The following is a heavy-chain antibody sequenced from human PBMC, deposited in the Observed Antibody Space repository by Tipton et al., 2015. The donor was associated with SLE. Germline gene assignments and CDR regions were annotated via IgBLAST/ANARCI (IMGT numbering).Heavy chain of an antibody. Sequence: TLSLTCAVYGGSFSGYYWSWIRQPPGKGLEWIGEINHSGSTNYNPSLKSRVTISVDTSKNQFSLKLSSVTAADTAVYYCARHRSALIPGAFDIWGQWTMVTVSS. V-gene: IGHV4-34*01. J-gene: IGHJ3*02. CDR3: ARHRSALIPGAFDI. D-gene: IGHD2-8*01. CDR1: GGSFSGYY. CDR2: INHSGST.